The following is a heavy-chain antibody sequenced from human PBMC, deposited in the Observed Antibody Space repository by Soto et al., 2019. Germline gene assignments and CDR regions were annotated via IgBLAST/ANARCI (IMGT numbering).Heavy chain of an antibody. CDR3: ARFRVTTPEIDY. V-gene: IGHV3-33*01. CDR2: IWYDGSNK. J-gene: IGHJ4*02. D-gene: IGHD4-4*01. Sequence: QVQLVESGGGVVQPGRSLRLSCAASGFTFSSYGMHWVRQAPGKGLEWVAVIWYDGSNKYYADSVKGRFTISRDNSKNTLHLQMNSLRAEDTAVYYCARFRVTTPEIDYWGQGTLVTVSS. CDR1: GFTFSSYG.